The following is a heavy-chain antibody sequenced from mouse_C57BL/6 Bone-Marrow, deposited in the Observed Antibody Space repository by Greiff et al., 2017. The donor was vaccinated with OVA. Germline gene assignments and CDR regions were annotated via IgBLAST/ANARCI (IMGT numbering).Heavy chain of an antibody. V-gene: IGHV5-6*01. CDR3: ARYWYFDV. CDR2: ISSGGSYT. Sequence: EVKVVESGGDLVKPGGSLKLSCAASGFTFSSYGMSWVRQTPDKRLEWVATISSGGSYTYYPDSVKGRFTISRDNAKNTLYLQMSSLKSEDTAMYYCARYWYFDVWGTGTTVTVSS. CDR1: GFTFSSYG. J-gene: IGHJ1*03.